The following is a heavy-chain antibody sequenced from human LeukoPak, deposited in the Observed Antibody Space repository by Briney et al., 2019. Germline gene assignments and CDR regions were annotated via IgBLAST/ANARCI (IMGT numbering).Heavy chain of an antibody. J-gene: IGHJ4*02. V-gene: IGHV3-30*04. CDR2: ISYDGGKE. CDR1: GFTFSSYA. Sequence: GGSLRLSCAASGFTFSSYAMHWVRQAPGKGLEWVAVISYDGGKEYYADSVKGRFTISRDNSKNTLYLQMNSLRPEDTAVFYCAREGLRDGHKLFDYWGQGTLVTVSS. CDR3: AREGLRDGHKLFDY. D-gene: IGHD5-24*01.